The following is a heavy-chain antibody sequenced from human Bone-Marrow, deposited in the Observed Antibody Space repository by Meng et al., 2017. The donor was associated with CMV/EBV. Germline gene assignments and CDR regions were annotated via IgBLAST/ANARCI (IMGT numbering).Heavy chain of an antibody. CDR2: MNPNSANT. Sequence: ASVKVSCKASGYTFTSYDINWVRQATGQGLEWMGWMNPNSANTGYAQKFQGRVTMTRNTSISTAYMELSSLKSEDTAVYYCAIGFPMVRGVIPPLEIDYWGQGTLVTVSS. J-gene: IGHJ4*02. V-gene: IGHV1-8*01. D-gene: IGHD3-10*01. CDR1: GYTFTSYD. CDR3: AIGFPMVRGVIPPLEIDY.